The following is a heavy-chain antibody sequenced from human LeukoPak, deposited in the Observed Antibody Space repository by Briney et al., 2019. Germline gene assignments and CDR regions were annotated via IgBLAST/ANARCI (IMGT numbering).Heavy chain of an antibody. CDR2: ISDSGGST. CDR3: AKRPTAYGAFDI. Sequence: PGGSPRLSCAASGFTFNSYDMSWVRQAPGKGLEWVSAISDSGGSTSYADSVKGRFTISRDNSKNTLYLQMNSLRAEDTAVYYCAKRPTAYGAFDIWGQGTMVTVSS. D-gene: IGHD3-16*01. V-gene: IGHV3-23*01. J-gene: IGHJ3*02. CDR1: GFTFNSYD.